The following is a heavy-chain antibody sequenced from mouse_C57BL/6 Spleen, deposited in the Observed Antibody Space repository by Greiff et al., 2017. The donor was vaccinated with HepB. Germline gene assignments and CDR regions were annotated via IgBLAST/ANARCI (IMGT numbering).Heavy chain of an antibody. V-gene: IGHV1-52*01. CDR3: ARGVYYGYAMDY. J-gene: IGHJ4*01. Sequence: QVQLQQPGAELVRPGSSVKLSCKASGYTFTSYWMHWVKQRPIQGLEWIGNIDPSDSETHYNQKFKDKATLTVDKSSSTAYMQLSSLTSEDSAVYYCARGVYYGYAMDYWGQGTSVTVSS. CDR1: GYTFTSYW. CDR2: IDPSDSET. D-gene: IGHD1-1*02.